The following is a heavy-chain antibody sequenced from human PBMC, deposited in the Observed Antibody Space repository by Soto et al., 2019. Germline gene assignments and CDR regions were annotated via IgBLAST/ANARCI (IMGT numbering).Heavy chain of an antibody. D-gene: IGHD2-15*01. V-gene: IGHV3-30-3*01. J-gene: IGHJ6*02. CDR2: ISYDGSNK. CDR1: GFTFSSYA. CDR3: ARDLSHCSGGTCYSPNGLDV. Sequence: PGGSLRLSCAASGFTFSSYAMHWVRQAPGKGLERVAIISYDGSNKFYADSVKGRFTISRDNSKNTLYLQMNSLRTEDSAVYYCARDLSHCSGGTCYSPNGLDVWGQGRMVTVSS.